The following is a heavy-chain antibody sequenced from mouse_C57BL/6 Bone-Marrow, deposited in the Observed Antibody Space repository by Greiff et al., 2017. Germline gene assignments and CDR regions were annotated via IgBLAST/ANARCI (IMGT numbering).Heavy chain of an antibody. Sequence: EVMLVESGGGLVKPGGSLKLSCAASGFTFSSYAMSWVRQTPEKRLEWVATISDGGSYTYYPDNVKGRFTISRYNAKNNLYLQMSHLKSEDTAMYYCSREGYDYVPYYYAMDYWGQGTSVTVSS. D-gene: IGHD2-4*01. CDR3: SREGYDYVPYYYAMDY. CDR1: GFTFSSYA. J-gene: IGHJ4*01. V-gene: IGHV5-4*01. CDR2: ISDGGSYT.